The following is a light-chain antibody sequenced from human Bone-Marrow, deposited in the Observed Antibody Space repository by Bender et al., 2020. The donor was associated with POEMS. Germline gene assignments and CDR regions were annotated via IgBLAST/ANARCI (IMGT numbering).Light chain of an antibody. Sequence: QSALTQPPSASGSPGQSVTISCTGTSRDVGGYNFVSWYQQHPGKAPKLMIYDVSNRPSGVPDRFTGSKSGNTASLTISGLQAEDEADYSCCSYAGSYTVFGGGTKLTVL. CDR1: SRDVGGYNF. V-gene: IGLV2-11*01. CDR3: CSYAGSYTV. CDR2: DVS. J-gene: IGLJ3*02.